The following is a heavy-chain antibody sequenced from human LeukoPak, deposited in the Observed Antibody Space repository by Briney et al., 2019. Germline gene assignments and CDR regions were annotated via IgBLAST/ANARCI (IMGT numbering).Heavy chain of an antibody. CDR2: IYSSGST. J-gene: IGHJ3*02. D-gene: IGHD1-26*01. Sequence: SETLSLTCTVSGGSISSYYWSWIRQPPGKGLEWIRYIYSSGSTNYNPSLKSRVTIAVDTSKNQLFLNLSSVTAADTAVYYCAETGVVGGGNVFDIWGQGTMVTVSS. V-gene: IGHV4-4*09. CDR3: AETGVVGGGNVFDI. CDR1: GGSISSYY.